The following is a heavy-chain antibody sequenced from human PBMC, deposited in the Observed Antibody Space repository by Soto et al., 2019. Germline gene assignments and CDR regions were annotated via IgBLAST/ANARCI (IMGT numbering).Heavy chain of an antibody. CDR3: ARNPSLGIHYYHYGMDV. J-gene: IGHJ6*02. CDR1: GYDFSSYW. CDR2: IYPGDSVT. D-gene: IGHD7-27*01. V-gene: IGHV5-51*01. Sequence: LGESLKISCKGSGYDFSSYWIVWVRQMPGKGPEWMGIIYPGDSVTRYSPSFQGQVTISVDKSISTAYLQWGTLKASDTAMYYCARNPSLGIHYYHYGMDVWAQGTTVTVSS.